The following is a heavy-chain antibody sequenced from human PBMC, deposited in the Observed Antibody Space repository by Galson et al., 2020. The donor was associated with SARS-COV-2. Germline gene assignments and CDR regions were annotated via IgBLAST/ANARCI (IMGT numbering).Heavy chain of an antibody. CDR1: GRSFSSYY. Sequence: SETLSLTCAVYGRSFSSYYWSWISQLPGKGMEWIGEINHSGRTNYNPSIKRRVTISVDTSKNQFSLKLSSVTAADTAVYYCARAPPYVTYFNYWGQGTLVTVSS. J-gene: IGHJ4*02. D-gene: IGHD3-16*01. V-gene: IGHV4-34*01. CDR3: ARAPPYVTYFNY. CDR2: INHSGRT.